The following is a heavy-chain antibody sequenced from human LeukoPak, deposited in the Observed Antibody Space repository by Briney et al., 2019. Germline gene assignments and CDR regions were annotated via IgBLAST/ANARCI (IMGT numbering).Heavy chain of an antibody. J-gene: IGHJ4*02. CDR3: ARSWIHDFWSGLIKPRTYFDY. CDR1: GYTFTSYD. Sequence: ASVKVSCKASGYTFTSYDINWVRQATGQGLKWMGWMNPNSGNTGYAQKFQGRVTMTRNTSISTAYMELSSLRSEDTAVYYCARSWIHDFWSGLIKPRTYFDYWGQGTLVTVSS. V-gene: IGHV1-8*01. CDR2: MNPNSGNT. D-gene: IGHD3-3*01.